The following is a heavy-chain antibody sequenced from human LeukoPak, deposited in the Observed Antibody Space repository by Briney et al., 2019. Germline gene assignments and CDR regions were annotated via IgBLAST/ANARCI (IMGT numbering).Heavy chain of an antibody. CDR3: ARVVVSMVTREEFFDY. V-gene: IGHV1-2*02. J-gene: IGHJ4*02. Sequence: ASVKVSCKASGYIFTGDYIHWLRQAPGQGPEWIGWMNPKTGGTHFAQDFQGRVAMTTDTSISTAYMELMTLRSDDTAVYYCARVVVSMVTREEFFDYWGQGTLVTVSS. D-gene: IGHD4/OR15-4a*01. CDR2: MNPKTGGT. CDR1: GYIFTGDY.